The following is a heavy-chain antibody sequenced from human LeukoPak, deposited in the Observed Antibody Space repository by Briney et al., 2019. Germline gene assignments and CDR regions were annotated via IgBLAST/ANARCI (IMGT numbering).Heavy chain of an antibody. J-gene: IGHJ3*02. D-gene: IGHD3-22*01. CDR3: ARVSRSGYDSRGAFDI. Sequence: PSETLSLTCTVSGASISSYYWSWIRQSPGKGLEWIGYIYYSGRTNYNPSLKSRVTISVDTSKNQFPLKLTSATAADTAVYYCARVSRSGYDSRGAFDIWGQGTMVTVSS. CDR1: GASISSYY. V-gene: IGHV4-59*01. CDR2: IYYSGRT.